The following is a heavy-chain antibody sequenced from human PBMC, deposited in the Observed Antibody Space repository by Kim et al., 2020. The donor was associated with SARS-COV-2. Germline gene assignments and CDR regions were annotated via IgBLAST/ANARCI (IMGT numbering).Heavy chain of an antibody. V-gene: IGHV6-1*01. J-gene: IGHJ6*02. CDR2: TYYRSEWYN. CDR1: WDSVSSDSAG. CDR3: ARGGIPVDRAYFYALDV. Sequence: SQTLSLTCTISWDSVSSDSAGWNWIRQSPSRSLEWLGRTYYRSEWYNDYAVSVKGRITINPDTSKNQFSLQLKSVTPEDTAVYYCARGGIPVDRAYFYALDVWGQGTTVTVSS. D-gene: IGHD2-2*02.